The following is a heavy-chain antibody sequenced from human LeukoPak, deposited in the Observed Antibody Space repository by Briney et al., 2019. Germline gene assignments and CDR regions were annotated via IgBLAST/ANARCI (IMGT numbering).Heavy chain of an antibody. CDR1: GGSISSYY. D-gene: IGHD3-10*02. Sequence: SETLSLTCTVSGGSISSYYWSWIRQPPGKGLEWIGYIYYSGSTNYNPSLKGRVTISVDTSKNQFSLKLSSVTAADTAVYYCARARFGWFDPWGQGTLVTVSS. CDR3: ARARFGWFDP. J-gene: IGHJ5*02. V-gene: IGHV4-59*01. CDR2: IYYSGST.